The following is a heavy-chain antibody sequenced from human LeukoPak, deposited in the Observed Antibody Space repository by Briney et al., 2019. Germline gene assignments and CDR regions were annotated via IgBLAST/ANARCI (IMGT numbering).Heavy chain of an antibody. V-gene: IGHV3-7*02. J-gene: IGHJ3*02. CDR1: GFTLSSYR. D-gene: IGHD3-16*01. CDR2: IKQEGSEK. Sequence: GGFLRLSCAASGFTLSSYRMSCVRQAPGKRLEWVSNIKQEGSEKYYVDSVKGRFTISRDNAKNSLYLQMNSLRAEDTALYYCASSAHGGFDIWGQGKMVTVSS. CDR3: ASSAHGGFDI.